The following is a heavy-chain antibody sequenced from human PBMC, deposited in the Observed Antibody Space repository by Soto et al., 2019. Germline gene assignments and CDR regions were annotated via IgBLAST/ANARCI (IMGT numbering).Heavy chain of an antibody. Sequence: GGSLRLSCAASGFTFSSYAMSWVRQAPGKGLEWVSAISGSGGSTYYADSVKGRFTISRDNSKNTLYLQMNSLRAEDTAVYYCAKPGPPHGPVANPYYFDYWGQGTLVTVSS. D-gene: IGHD6-19*01. CDR1: GFTFSSYA. CDR3: AKPGPPHGPVANPYYFDY. CDR2: ISGSGGST. J-gene: IGHJ4*02. V-gene: IGHV3-23*01.